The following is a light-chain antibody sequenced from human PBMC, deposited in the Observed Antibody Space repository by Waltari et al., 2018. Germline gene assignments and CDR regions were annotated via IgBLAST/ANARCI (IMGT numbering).Light chain of an antibody. CDR3: QQYYSFPLT. CDR2: KTS. J-gene: IGKJ4*01. Sequence: DIQMTQSPSALSASVGDRVIITCRTSQSVGALLAWYQQKSGKVPKLLIHKTSTLESGVPSRFSGSGSGTEFSLTISSLQPDDIATYYCQQYYSFPLTFGGGTKVEIK. CDR1: QSVGAL. V-gene: IGKV1-5*03.